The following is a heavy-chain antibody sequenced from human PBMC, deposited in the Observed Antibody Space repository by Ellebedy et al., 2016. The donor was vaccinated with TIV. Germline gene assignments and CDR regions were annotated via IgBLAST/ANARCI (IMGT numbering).Heavy chain of an antibody. CDR2: ISGSGDNS. V-gene: IGHV3-23*01. CDR1: GFNFGSYA. D-gene: IGHD2-15*01. Sequence: GESLKISCAGSGFNFGSYAMSWVRQTPEKGLEWVSAISGSGDNSHYADSGKGRFTISRDNSKNTVYLQMSSLRAEDTAVYYCAKDGFRDDCRSGSCYPLSVWGQGTLVTVSS. CDR3: AKDGFRDDCRSGSCYPLSV. J-gene: IGHJ3*01.